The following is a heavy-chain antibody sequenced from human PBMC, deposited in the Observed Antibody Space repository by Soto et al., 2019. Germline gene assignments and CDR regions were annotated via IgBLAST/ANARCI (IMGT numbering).Heavy chain of an antibody. CDR1: GFTFISYA. Sequence: GGSLRLSCAASGFTFISYAMSWVRQAPGRGLEWVSAIIGGGGSTYNADSVKGRFTISRDNAKNSLYLQMNSLRAEDTAVYYCARVNRGMDVWGKGTTVTVSS. V-gene: IGHV3-23*01. CDR3: ARVNRGMDV. CDR2: IIGGGGST. J-gene: IGHJ6*03.